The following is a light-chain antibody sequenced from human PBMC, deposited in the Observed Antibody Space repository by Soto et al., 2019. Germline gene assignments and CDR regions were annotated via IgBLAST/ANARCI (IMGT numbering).Light chain of an antibody. Sequence: QLVLTQLPSVSGAPGQRVTISCTGSSSNIGAGYDVHWYQQLPGTAPKLLIYGNSNRPSGVPDRFSGSKSGTSASLAITGLQAEDEADYYCQSYDSSLRNVFGTGTKLTVL. CDR1: SSNIGAGYD. J-gene: IGLJ1*01. CDR3: QSYDSSLRNV. V-gene: IGLV1-40*01. CDR2: GNS.